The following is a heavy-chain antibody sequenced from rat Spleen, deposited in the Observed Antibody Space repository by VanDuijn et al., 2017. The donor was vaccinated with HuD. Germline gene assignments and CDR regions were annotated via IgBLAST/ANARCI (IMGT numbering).Heavy chain of an antibody. V-gene: IGHV5-58*01. CDR1: GFTFSSYW. CDR2: INTDGGNT. CDR3: AKDRDYGPDY. D-gene: IGHD1-11*01. J-gene: IGHJ2*01. Sequence: EVQLVETGGGLVQPGRSLKLSCVASGFTFSSYWMYWIRQAPGRGLEWVSSINTDGGNTYYPDSVKGRFTVSRDNAENTVYLQMNSLRSEDTATYYCAKDRDYGPDYWGQGVMVTVS.